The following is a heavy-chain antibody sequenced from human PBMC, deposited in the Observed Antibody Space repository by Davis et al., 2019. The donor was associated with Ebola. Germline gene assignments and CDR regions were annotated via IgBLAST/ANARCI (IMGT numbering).Heavy chain of an antibody. CDR1: GFTFDDYA. V-gene: IGHV3-9*01. CDR2: INWNSGSV. J-gene: IGHJ6*04. CDR3: AKVNRWLQLKGPYGMDV. D-gene: IGHD5-24*01. Sequence: SLKISCTASGFTFDDYAMHWVRQAPERGLDWVSGINWNSGSVDYADSVKGRFTISRDNAKNSLYLQMNSLRAEDTAVYYCAKVNRWLQLKGPYGMDVWGKGTTVTVSS.